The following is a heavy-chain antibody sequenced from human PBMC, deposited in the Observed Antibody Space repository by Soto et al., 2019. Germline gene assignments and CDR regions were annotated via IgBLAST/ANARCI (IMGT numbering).Heavy chain of an antibody. CDR2: IYYSGST. CDR3: ASPNYGSGSYYSRPDNYYMAV. Sequence: SETLSLTCTVSGGSISSSSYYWGWIRQPPGKGLEWIGSIYYSGSTYYNPSLKSRVTISVDTSKNQFSLKLSSVTAADTVLYTCASPNYGSGSYYSRPDNYYMAVGGKGPTSTAS. V-gene: IGHV4-39*01. D-gene: IGHD3-10*01. J-gene: IGHJ6*03. CDR1: GGSISSSSYY.